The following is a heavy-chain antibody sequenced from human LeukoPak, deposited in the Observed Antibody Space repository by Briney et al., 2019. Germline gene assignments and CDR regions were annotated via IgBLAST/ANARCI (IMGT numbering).Heavy chain of an antibody. CDR1: GYTFTSYD. CDR3: ATDLSVVAATYVFDY. CDR2: MNPNSGNT. Sequence: ASVKVSCKASGYTFTSYDINWVRQATGQGLEWMGWMNPNSGNTYYAQKFQGRVTMTRNTSISTAYLELSSLRSEDTAVYYCATDLSVVAATYVFDYWGQGTLVTVSS. J-gene: IGHJ4*02. V-gene: IGHV1-8*01. D-gene: IGHD2-15*01.